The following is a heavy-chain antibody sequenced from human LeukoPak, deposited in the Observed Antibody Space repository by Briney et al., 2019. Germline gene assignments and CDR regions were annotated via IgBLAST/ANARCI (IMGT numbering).Heavy chain of an antibody. Sequence: ASVKVSCKAAGGTFGTSAISWVRRAARQRLEWLGRIIPIHGIENYQKKFQGRVTIPADKSTSTAYMQLTILRSDETAVYYCARDQGTYSSSWYSPLDYWGQGTLVTVSS. CDR3: ARDQGTYSSSWYSPLDY. CDR2: IIPIHGIE. J-gene: IGHJ4*02. D-gene: IGHD6-13*01. V-gene: IGHV1-69*04. CDR1: GGTFGTSA.